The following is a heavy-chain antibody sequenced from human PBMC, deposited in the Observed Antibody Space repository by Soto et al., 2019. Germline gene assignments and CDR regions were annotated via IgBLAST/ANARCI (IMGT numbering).Heavy chain of an antibody. J-gene: IGHJ4*02. Sequence: QVQLVESGGGVVQPGRSLRLSCAASGFTFSSYGMHWVRQAPGKGLEWVAVISYDGSNKYYADSVKGRFTISRDNSKNTLYLQMNSLRAEDTAVYYCGRRGAAAGTWFDYWGQGTLVTVSS. CDR2: ISYDGSNK. CDR3: GRRGAAAGTWFDY. V-gene: IGHV3-30*03. D-gene: IGHD6-13*01. CDR1: GFTFSSYG.